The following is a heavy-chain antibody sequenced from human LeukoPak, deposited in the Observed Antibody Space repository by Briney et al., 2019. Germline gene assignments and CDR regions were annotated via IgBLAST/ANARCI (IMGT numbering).Heavy chain of an antibody. J-gene: IGHJ6*02. CDR2: ISGASIIP. D-gene: IGHD2-15*01. Sequence: PGGSLRLSCAASGFNFASYAMTWVRPAPGRGLEWVSSISGASIIPHFADSVKGRFTISRDNSKGTLYLQMNSLRAEDTAVYYCAKARDFCSGGSCYLVPMDVWGQGSTVTVSS. V-gene: IGHV3-23*01. CDR3: AKARDFCSGGSCYLVPMDV. CDR1: GFNFASYA.